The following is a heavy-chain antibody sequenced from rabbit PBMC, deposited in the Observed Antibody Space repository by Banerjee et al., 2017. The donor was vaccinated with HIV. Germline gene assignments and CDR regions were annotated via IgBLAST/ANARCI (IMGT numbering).Heavy chain of an antibody. CDR3: ARDLAGVIGWNFNL. D-gene: IGHD4-1*01. J-gene: IGHJ4*01. V-gene: IGHV1S40*01. CDR1: GFDFSSCY. Sequence: QSLEESGGGLVKPEGSLTLTCKASGFDFSSCYMTWVRQAPGKGLEWIACINTSSGNTVYATWAKGRFTISKTSWTTVTLQMTSLTAADTATYFCARDLAGVIGWNFNLWGQGTLVTDS. CDR2: INTSSGNT.